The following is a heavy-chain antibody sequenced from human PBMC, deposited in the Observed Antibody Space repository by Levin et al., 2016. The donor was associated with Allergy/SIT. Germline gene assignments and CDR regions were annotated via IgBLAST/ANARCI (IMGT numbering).Heavy chain of an antibody. CDR3: AAELGDY. Sequence: VRQAPGKGLEWVSAISGSGGSTYYADSVKGRFTISRDNSKNTLYLQMNSLRAEDTAVYYCAAELGDYWGQGTLVTVSS. V-gene: IGHV3-23*01. CDR2: ISGSGGST. D-gene: IGHD1-26*01. J-gene: IGHJ4*02.